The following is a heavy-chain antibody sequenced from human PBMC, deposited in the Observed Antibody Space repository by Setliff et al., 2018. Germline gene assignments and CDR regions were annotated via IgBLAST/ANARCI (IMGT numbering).Heavy chain of an antibody. CDR3: AREGSIGWSQYFHH. J-gene: IGHJ1*01. Sequence: PGGSLRLSCAASEFTLSTYWIHWVRQAPRKGLVWVSYINSWGTTKYYADSVKGRFTISRDNAKNSLYLDLNSLRGEDTGLYYCAREGSIGWSQYFHHWGQGTPVTVSS. CDR2: INSWGTTK. V-gene: IGHV3-48*03. CDR1: EFTLSTYW. D-gene: IGHD6-19*01.